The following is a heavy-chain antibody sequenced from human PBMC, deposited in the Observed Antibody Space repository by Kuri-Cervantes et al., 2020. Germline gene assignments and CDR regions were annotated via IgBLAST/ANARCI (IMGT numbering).Heavy chain of an antibody. J-gene: IGHJ6*02. D-gene: IGHD6-13*01. V-gene: IGHV3-48*03. CDR3: ARGRRIAAAGTRYYGMDV. Sequence: GESLKISCAASGFTFSSYEMNWVRQAPGKGLEWVSYISSSGSTIYYADSVKGRFTISRDNAKNSLYLQMNSLRAEDTAVYYCARGRRIAAAGTRYYGMDVWGQGTTVTDSS. CDR2: ISSSGSTI. CDR1: GFTFSSYE.